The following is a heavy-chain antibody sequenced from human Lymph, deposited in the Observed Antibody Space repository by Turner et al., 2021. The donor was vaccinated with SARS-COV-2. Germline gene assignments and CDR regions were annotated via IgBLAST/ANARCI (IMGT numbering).Heavy chain of an antibody. D-gene: IGHD1-26*01. Sequence: QVQLVQSGAGVKNPGSSVKVSCQASGVTFSSYAISGVRQAPGQGLEWMGRSIPILGTANCAQKFQSRVTMTTDKSKSTAHRELSRLGYEDTAVYYCARGRLDSYSGSYYSWFDPWGKGTLVTVSS. CDR2: SIPILGTA. V-gene: IGHV1-69*04. J-gene: IGHJ5*02. CDR1: GVTFSSYA. CDR3: ARGRLDSYSGSYYSWFDP.